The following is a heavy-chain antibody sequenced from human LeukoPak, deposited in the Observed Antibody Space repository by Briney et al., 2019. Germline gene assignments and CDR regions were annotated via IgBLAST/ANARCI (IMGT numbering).Heavy chain of an antibody. J-gene: IGHJ3*02. CDR1: GGTFSSYA. Sequence: ASVTVSCKASGGTFSSYAISWVRQAPGQGLEWMGRIIPILGIANYAQKFQGRVTITADKSTSTAYMELSSLRPEDTAVYYCARGLWFGELLSTDAFDIWGQGTMVTVSS. V-gene: IGHV1-69*04. CDR3: ARGLWFGELLSTDAFDI. CDR2: IIPILGIA. D-gene: IGHD3-10*01.